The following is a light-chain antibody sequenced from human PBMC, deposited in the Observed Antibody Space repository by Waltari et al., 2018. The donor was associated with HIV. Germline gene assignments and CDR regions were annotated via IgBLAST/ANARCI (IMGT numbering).Light chain of an antibody. CDR2: QDR. CDR1: NLGDQY. J-gene: IGLJ1*01. V-gene: IGLV3-1*01. CDR3: QTWDSTTGV. Sequence: SFELTQPPSLSVSPGHTVNISRPGDNLGDQYVCWYQQKSGQSPVLVMFQDRKRPSGIPERFSGSNSGNTATLTISGTQPIDEGDYYCQTWDSTTGVFGTGTRLTVL.